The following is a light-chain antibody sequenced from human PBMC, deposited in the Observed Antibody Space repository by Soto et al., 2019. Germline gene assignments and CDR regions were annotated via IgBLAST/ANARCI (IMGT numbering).Light chain of an antibody. CDR2: TVS. J-gene: IGKJ1*01. CDR1: QTISIY. V-gene: IGKV1-39*01. CDR3: QQSYSSPRT. Sequence: DIQMTQSPSSLSASVGDRVTITCRASQTISIYLNWYQQKPGKAPKLLINTVSSLQSGVPSRFSGSGSGTDFTLTINSLQPEDFATYYCQQSYSSPRTFSQGTKVDIK.